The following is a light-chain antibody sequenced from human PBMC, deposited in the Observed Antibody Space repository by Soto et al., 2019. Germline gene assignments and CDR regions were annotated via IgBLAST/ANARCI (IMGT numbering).Light chain of an antibody. CDR3: QKYSSVPV. V-gene: IGKV1-27*01. CDR1: QGINNY. Sequence: DIPMTQSPSSLSASVGDRVTITCRASQGINNYVAWYQQKPGKPPKLLIYAASTLQSGVPSRYSGSGSGPDFTLPINSLQPEDVATYSCQKYSSVPVFGPGTKVDIK. J-gene: IGKJ3*01. CDR2: AAS.